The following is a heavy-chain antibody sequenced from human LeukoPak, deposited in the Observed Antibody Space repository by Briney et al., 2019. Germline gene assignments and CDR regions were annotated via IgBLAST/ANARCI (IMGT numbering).Heavy chain of an antibody. V-gene: IGHV1-46*01. J-gene: IGHJ4*02. D-gene: IGHD6-19*01. Sequence: GASVKVSCKASGYTFTSYYMHWVRQAPGQGLEWMGIINPSGGSTSYAQKFQGRVTMTRDTSTSTVYMELSSLRAEDTAVYYCAKDRRLAVASPGPRGWSQGTLVTVSS. CDR2: INPSGGST. CDR1: GYTFTSYY. CDR3: AKDRRLAVASPGPRG.